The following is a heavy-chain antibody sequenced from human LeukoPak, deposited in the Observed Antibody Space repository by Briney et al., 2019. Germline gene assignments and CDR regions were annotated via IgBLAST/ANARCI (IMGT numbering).Heavy chain of an antibody. J-gene: IGHJ5*02. Sequence: ASVKVSCKASGYTFTGYYMHWVRQAPGQGLEWMGWINPNSGGTNYAQKFQGGVTMTRDTSISTAYMELSRLRSDDTAVYYCARDLDGDYESGWFDPWGQGTLVTVSS. D-gene: IGHD4-17*01. V-gene: IGHV1-2*02. CDR1: GYTFTGYY. CDR3: ARDLDGDYESGWFDP. CDR2: INPNSGGT.